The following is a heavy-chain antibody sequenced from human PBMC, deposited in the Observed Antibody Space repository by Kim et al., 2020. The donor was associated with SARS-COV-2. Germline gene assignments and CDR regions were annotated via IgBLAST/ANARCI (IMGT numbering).Heavy chain of an antibody. V-gene: IGHV3-23*01. CDR1: GFTFSSYA. Sequence: GGSLRLSCAASGFTFSSYAMSWVRQAPGKGLEWVSAISAGGGSTYYADSVKGRFTISRDNSKNTLYLQMNSLRAEDTAVYYCAKGSRGSGSTNFDYWGQGTLVTVSS. D-gene: IGHD3-10*01. CDR2: ISAGGGST. J-gene: IGHJ4*02. CDR3: AKGSRGSGSTNFDY.